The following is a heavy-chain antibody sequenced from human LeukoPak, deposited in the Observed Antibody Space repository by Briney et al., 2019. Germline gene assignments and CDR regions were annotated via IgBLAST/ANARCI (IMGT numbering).Heavy chain of an antibody. CDR2: IYSGGST. CDR1: GFTFSNYA. D-gene: IGHD4-17*01. V-gene: IGHV3-66*01. J-gene: IGHJ4*02. CDR3: ARGNSTVWYFDY. Sequence: GGSLRLSCAASGFTFSNYAMSWVRQAPGKGLEWVSVIYSGGSTYYADSMKGRFTISRDNSKNTLYLQMNSLRAEDTAVYYCARGNSTVWYFDYWGQGTLVTVSS.